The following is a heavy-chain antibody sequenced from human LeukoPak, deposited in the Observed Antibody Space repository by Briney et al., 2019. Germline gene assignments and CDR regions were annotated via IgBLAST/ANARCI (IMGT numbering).Heavy chain of an antibody. CDR1: GFTLSSYW. J-gene: IGHJ4*02. CDR3: ARGYSSGLHFDY. V-gene: IGHV3-74*01. Sequence: HPGGSLRLSCAASGFTLSSYWMHWVRQVPGKGLVWVSRIKSDGSDTRYADSVKGRFTISRDNAKNTLYLQTNSLRAEDTAVYYCARGYSSGLHFDYWGQGTLVTVSS. CDR2: IKSDGSDT. D-gene: IGHD6-19*01.